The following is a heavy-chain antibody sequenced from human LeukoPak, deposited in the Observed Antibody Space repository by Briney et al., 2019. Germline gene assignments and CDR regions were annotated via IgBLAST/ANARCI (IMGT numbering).Heavy chain of an antibody. J-gene: IGHJ3*02. V-gene: IGHV4-39*01. D-gene: IGHD6-19*01. CDR2: IYYSGNT. Sequence: SETLSLTCTVSGGSISSSSYYWGWIRQPPGKGLEWIGSIYYSGNTYYNPSLKSRVTVSVDTSKNQFSLELNSVTAADTAVYYCARHIPQWLGPDSFDIWGQGTMVTVSS. CDR1: GGSISSSSYY. CDR3: ARHIPQWLGPDSFDI.